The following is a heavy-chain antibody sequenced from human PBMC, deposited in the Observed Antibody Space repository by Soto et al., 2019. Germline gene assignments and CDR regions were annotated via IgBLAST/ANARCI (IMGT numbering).Heavy chain of an antibody. J-gene: IGHJ6*04. CDR2: INADGSST. CDR1: GFTFSSYA. CDR3: ARDPVAPVSMDV. V-gene: IGHV3-74*01. Sequence: GGSLRLSCAASGFTFSSYAMHWVRQAPWKGLVWVSRINADGSSTSYVDSVKGRFTISRDNAENTVYLQMNSLRAEDTAIYYCARDPVAPVSMDVWGIGIMVTVSS.